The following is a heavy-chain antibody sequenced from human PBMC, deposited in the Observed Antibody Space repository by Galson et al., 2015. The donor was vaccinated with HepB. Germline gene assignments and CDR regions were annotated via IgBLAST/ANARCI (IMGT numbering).Heavy chain of an antibody. V-gene: IGHV1-69*13. D-gene: IGHD3-22*01. J-gene: IGHJ6*03. Sequence: SVKVSCKASGGTFSSYAISWVRQAPGQGLEWMGGIIPIFGTANYAQKFQGRVTITADESTSTAYMELSSLRAEDTAVYYCASPGLDYYDSSGYYYHPDYYYYHMDVWGKGTTVTVSS. CDR1: GGTFSSYA. CDR3: ASPGLDYYDSSGYYYHPDYYYYHMDV. CDR2: IIPIFGTA.